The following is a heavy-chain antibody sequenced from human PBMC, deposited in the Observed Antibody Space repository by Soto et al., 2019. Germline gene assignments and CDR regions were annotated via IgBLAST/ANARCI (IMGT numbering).Heavy chain of an antibody. CDR3: ARENRYDYVWGSYSYFDY. J-gene: IGHJ4*02. Sequence: GGSLRLSCAASGFTFSSYSMNWVRQAPGKGLEWVSYISSSSSTIYYADSVKGRFTISRDNAKNSLYLQMNSLRDEDTAVYYCARENRYDYVWGSYSYFDYWGQGTLVTVSS. CDR2: ISSSSSTI. CDR1: GFTFSSYS. V-gene: IGHV3-48*02. D-gene: IGHD3-16*01.